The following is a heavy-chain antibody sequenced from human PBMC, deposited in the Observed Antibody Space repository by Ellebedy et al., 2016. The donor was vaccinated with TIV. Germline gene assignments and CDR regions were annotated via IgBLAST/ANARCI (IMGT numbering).Heavy chain of an antibody. D-gene: IGHD6-13*01. CDR1: GFSFSRYA. CDR2: ISASSTNI. Sequence: PGGSLRLSCATSGFSFSRYAMNWVRQAPGGGLEWVSYISASSTNIRYADSVKGRFTISRDNAKNSLDLQMNSLRDEDTAVYYCANDRSYGSSWYHYLDYWGQGILVTVSS. CDR3: ANDRSYGSSWYHYLDY. J-gene: IGHJ4*02. V-gene: IGHV3-48*02.